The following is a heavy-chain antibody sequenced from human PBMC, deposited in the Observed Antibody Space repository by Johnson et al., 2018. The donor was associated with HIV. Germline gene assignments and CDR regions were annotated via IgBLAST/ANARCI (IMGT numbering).Heavy chain of an antibody. D-gene: IGHD3-3*01. CDR1: GFRFSSYA. Sequence: VQLVESGGGVVPPGRSLRLSCVASGFRFSSYAVHWVRQAPGKGLEWVAVISYDGSKTYYADSVKGRFTISRDNSKNTLYLQMSSLRADDTAVYYCAREAYYARAFDLWGQGTMVTVSS. CDR2: ISYDGSKT. V-gene: IGHV3-30*04. CDR3: AREAYYARAFDL. J-gene: IGHJ3*01.